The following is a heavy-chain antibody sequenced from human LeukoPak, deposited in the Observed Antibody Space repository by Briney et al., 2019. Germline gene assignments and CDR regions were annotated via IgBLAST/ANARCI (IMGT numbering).Heavy chain of an antibody. Sequence: GGSLRLSCAASGFTFSSYGMHWVRQAPGKGLEWVAVIWYDGSNKYYADSVKGQFTISRDNSKNTLYLQMNSLRAEDTAVYYCARAGIAVARNYFDYWGQGTLVTVSS. J-gene: IGHJ4*02. CDR2: IWYDGSNK. V-gene: IGHV3-33*01. CDR1: GFTFSSYG. D-gene: IGHD6-19*01. CDR3: ARAGIAVARNYFDY.